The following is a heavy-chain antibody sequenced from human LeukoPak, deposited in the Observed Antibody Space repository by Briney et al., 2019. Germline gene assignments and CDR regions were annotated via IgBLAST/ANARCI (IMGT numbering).Heavy chain of an antibody. CDR1: GYTFTNYY. CDR2: INPSGGST. Sequence: ASVKVSCKASGYTFTNYYIHRMRQAPGQGLEWMGIINPSGGSTSYAQKFQGRVTMTRDMSTSTVYIELSSLRSEDTAVYYCARDGGYDAAGDIDYWGQGTLVTVSS. V-gene: IGHV1-46*01. CDR3: ARDGGYDAAGDIDY. J-gene: IGHJ4*02. D-gene: IGHD6-13*01.